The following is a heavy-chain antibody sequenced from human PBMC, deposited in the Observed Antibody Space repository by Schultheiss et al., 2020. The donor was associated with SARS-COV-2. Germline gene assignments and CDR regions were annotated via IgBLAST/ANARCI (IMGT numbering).Heavy chain of an antibody. D-gene: IGHD1-1*01. J-gene: IGHJ4*02. CDR1: GGSISSYY. CDR2: INHSGHT. CDR3: VKGLDLGGY. V-gene: IGHV4-34*01. Sequence: SQTLSLTCTVSGGSISSYYWSWIRQPPGKGLEWIGEINHSGHTNYNPSLKSRVTISVDTSKNQFSLKLSSVTAADTAVYYCVKGLDLGGYWGQGTLVTVSS.